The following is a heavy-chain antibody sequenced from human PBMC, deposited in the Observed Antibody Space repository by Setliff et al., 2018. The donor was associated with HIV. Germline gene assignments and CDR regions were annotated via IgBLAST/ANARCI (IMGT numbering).Heavy chain of an antibody. CDR3: ARDANIMVRGVIVGAPGDH. V-gene: IGHV1-46*01. Sequence: GASVKVSCKASGYTFTSYYMHWVRQAPGQGLEWMGIINPSGGSTSYAQKFQGRVTMTRDTSTSTVYMELSSLKSEDTAVYYCARDANIMVRGVIVGAPGDHWGQGTLVTVSS. CDR1: GYTFTSYY. J-gene: IGHJ4*02. CDR2: INPSGGST. D-gene: IGHD3-10*01.